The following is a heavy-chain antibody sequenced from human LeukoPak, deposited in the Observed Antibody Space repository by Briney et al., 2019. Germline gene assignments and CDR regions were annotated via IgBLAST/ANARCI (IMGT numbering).Heavy chain of an antibody. CDR2: ISGSGGST. CDR1: GFTFSSYA. J-gene: IGHJ4*02. Sequence: GGSLGLSCAASGFTFSSYAMSWVRQAPGKGLEWVSAISGSGGSTYYADSVKGRFTISRDNSKNTLYLQMNSLRAEDTAVYYCAKHGQYSSGWYGYWGQGTLVTVSS. CDR3: AKHGQYSSGWYGY. D-gene: IGHD6-19*01. V-gene: IGHV3-23*01.